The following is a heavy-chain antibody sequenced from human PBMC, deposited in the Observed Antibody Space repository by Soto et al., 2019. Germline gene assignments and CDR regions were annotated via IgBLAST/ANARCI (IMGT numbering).Heavy chain of an antibody. D-gene: IGHD3-10*01. Sequence: QVQLVQSGAEVKKPGASVKVSCKASGYTFTSYGISWVRQAPGQGLEWMGWISAYNGNTNYAQKLQGRVTMTTDTSTSRAYRERGRLRSDETAVYYWARDYGVGESFAPWGQGTLVTVSS. J-gene: IGHJ5*02. V-gene: IGHV1-18*01. CDR3: ARDYGVGESFAP. CDR1: GYTFTSYG. CDR2: ISAYNGNT.